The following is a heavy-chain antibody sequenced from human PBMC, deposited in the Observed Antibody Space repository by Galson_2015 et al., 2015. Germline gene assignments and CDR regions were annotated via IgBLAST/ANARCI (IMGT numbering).Heavy chain of an antibody. CDR2: ISGSGDST. D-gene: IGHD2-15*01. J-gene: IGHJ4*02. Sequence: SLRLSCAASGFTFSNYAMTWVRQAPGKGLEWVSTISGSGDSTYYADSVKGRFTISRDNSKNTLYLQMNSLRAEDTAVYYCAKGCGGNRYGEDDYWGQGTLVTVSS. V-gene: IGHV3-23*01. CDR3: AKGCGGNRYGEDDY. CDR1: GFTFSNYA.